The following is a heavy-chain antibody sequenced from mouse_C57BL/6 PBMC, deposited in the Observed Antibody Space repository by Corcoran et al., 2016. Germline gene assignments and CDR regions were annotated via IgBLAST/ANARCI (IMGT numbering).Heavy chain of an antibody. CDR3: ARRWLLQFAY. V-gene: IGHV1-26*01. D-gene: IGHD2-3*01. CDR2: INPNNGGT. CDR1: GYTFTDYY. Sequence: EVQLQQSGPELVKPGASVKISCKASGYTFTDYYMNWVKQSHGKSLEWIGDINPNNGGTSYNQKFKGKATLTVDKSSSTAYMELRSLTSEDSAVYDCARRWLLQFAYGGQGTRVTVSA. J-gene: IGHJ3*01.